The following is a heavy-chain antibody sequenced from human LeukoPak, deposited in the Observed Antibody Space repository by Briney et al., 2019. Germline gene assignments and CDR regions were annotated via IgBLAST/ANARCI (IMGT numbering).Heavy chain of an antibody. J-gene: IGHJ4*02. V-gene: IGHV3-66*01. CDR1: GFTVSSNY. CDR3: ARGHRMVRGVISGQYYFDY. Sequence: GGSRRLSWAAPGFTVSSNYMSGVRQAPGKGREWFPVIYSGGSTYYADSVKGRFTISRDNSKNTLYLQMNSLRAEDTAVYYCARGHRMVRGVISGQYYFDYWGQGTLVTVSS. CDR2: IYSGGST. D-gene: IGHD3-10*01.